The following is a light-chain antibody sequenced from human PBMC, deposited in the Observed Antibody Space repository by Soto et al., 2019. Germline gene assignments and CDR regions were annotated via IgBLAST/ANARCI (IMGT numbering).Light chain of an antibody. J-gene: IGKJ2*01. CDR1: QSVSSNY. CDR3: QQYGTSRDYT. Sequence: EIVLTQSPGTLSLSPGVRATLSCRASQSVSSNYLAWYQQKPGQAPRVLIYGASTRATGIPDRFTGSGSGTDFTLTISSLEPEDFAVYYCQQYGTSRDYTFGQGTKVDI. CDR2: GAS. V-gene: IGKV3-20*01.